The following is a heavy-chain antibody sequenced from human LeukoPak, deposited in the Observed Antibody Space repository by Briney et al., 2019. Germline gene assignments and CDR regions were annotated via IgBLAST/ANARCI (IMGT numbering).Heavy chain of an antibody. V-gene: IGHV3-23*01. CDR2: LSGSGITT. CDR1: GFTFSNSA. Sequence: GGSLRLSCAASGFTFSNSAMSWVRQAPGKGLEWVSTLSGSGITTYYAGSVKGRFTISRDNSKNTLYLQMNSLRAEDTAVYYCAKGIYSSGWSYFDYWGRGTLVTVSS. J-gene: IGHJ4*01. CDR3: AKGIYSSGWSYFDY. D-gene: IGHD6-19*01.